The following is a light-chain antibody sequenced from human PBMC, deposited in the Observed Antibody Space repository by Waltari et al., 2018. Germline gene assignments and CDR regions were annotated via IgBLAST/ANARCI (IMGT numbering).Light chain of an antibody. Sequence: DVVMPQSPLSLPVTLGQAASISCKSSQSLVHSDGNTHLTWFQQRPGQSPRRLIYRVSKRGSWVPDRFSGSGSCAEFTMKISRVEAEDIGVDYCMQGTHWTYTFGQGTKLDI. CDR2: RVS. V-gene: IGKV2-30*02. J-gene: IGKJ2*01. CDR1: QSLVHSDGNTH. CDR3: MQGTHWTYT.